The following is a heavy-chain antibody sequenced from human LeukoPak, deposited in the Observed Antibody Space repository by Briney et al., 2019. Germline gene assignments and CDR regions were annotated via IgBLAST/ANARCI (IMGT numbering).Heavy chain of an antibody. J-gene: IGHJ3*02. V-gene: IGHV1-2*02. CDR3: ARPYHDNSFYVNDGFEI. Sequence: ASVMVSCRASGYIFTGYYIHWVRQAPGQALEWIGWINPYSGGTHYAQKFRGRVTLTRDTSISTAYMDLSRLSPDDTAVYYCARPYHDNSFYVNDGFEIWGQGTTVVVSS. CDR1: GYIFTGYY. CDR2: INPYSGGT. D-gene: IGHD3-22*01.